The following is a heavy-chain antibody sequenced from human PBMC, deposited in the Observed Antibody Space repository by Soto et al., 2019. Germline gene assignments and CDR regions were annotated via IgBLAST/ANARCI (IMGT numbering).Heavy chain of an antibody. J-gene: IGHJ4*02. D-gene: IGHD3-22*01. CDR3: ARVGYCDSGAYN. V-gene: IGHV3-53*01. Sequence: PGGSLRLPGAASGITVTSNYMSWVRQAPGKGLEWVSVIYTGGRTDYADSVKVRFTMSRDNSRKPLYLQMNWLSADDTGAYSCARVGYCDSGAYNLGQGTLVTVSS. CDR1: GITVTSNY. CDR2: IYTGGRT.